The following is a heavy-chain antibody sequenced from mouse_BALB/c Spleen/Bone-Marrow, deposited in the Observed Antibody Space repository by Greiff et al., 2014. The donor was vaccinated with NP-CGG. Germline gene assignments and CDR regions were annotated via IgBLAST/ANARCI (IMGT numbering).Heavy chain of an antibody. J-gene: IGHJ2*01. CDR1: GYAFSSSW. Sequence: VQVVESGPELVKPGASVKISCKASGYAFSSSWMSWVKQRPGQGLEWIGRIYPGDGDTNYNGKFKGKATLTADKSSSTAYTQLSSLTSVDSAVYFCARRGGNTSFDYWGQGTTLTVSS. CDR2: IYPGDGDT. D-gene: IGHD2-1*01. V-gene: IGHV1-82*01. CDR3: ARRGGNTSFDY.